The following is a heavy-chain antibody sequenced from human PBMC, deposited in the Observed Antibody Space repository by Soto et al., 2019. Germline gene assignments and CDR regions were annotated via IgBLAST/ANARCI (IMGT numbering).Heavy chain of an antibody. CDR1: GGTFSSYA. D-gene: IGHD1-26*01. J-gene: IGHJ4*02. Sequence: QVQLVQSGAEMKKPGSSVKVSCKASGGTFSSYAISWVRQAPGQGLEWMGGIIPIFGTANYAQKFQGRVTITADESTSTAYMELSSLRSEDTAVYYCAREGDIVGATPVYFDYWGQGTLVTVSS. V-gene: IGHV1-69*01. CDR3: AREGDIVGATPVYFDY. CDR2: IIPIFGTA.